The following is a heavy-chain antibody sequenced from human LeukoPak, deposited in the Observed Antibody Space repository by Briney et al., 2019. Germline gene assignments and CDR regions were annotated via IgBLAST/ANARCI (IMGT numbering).Heavy chain of an antibody. D-gene: IGHD3-10*01. CDR3: AKDGGSSMVRGDRYFDY. V-gene: IGHV1-2*02. J-gene: IGHJ4*02. Sequence: ASVKVSCKTSGYTFTDYYMHWVRQAPGQGLEWMGWINPNGGDTNYAQKFQGRITMTRDTSISTAYMGLSSLRAEDMALYYCAKDGGSSMVRGDRYFDYWGQGTLVTVSS. CDR1: GYTFTDYY. CDR2: INPNGGDT.